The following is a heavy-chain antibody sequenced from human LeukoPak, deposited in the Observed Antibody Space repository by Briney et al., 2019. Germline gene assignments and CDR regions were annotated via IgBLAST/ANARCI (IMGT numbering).Heavy chain of an antibody. CDR2: IGISVGST. V-gene: IGHV3-23*01. CDR3: AKHLGFGPQGRYFDY. Sequence: GGSLRLSCAASGFTFSNYAMSWARQAPGKGLEWVSAIGISVGSTFYADSVKGRFTISRDNSKNTLSLQMNSLRAEDTAVYYCAKHLGFGPQGRYFDYWGQGTLVAVSS. D-gene: IGHD3-10*01. CDR1: GFTFSNYA. J-gene: IGHJ4*02.